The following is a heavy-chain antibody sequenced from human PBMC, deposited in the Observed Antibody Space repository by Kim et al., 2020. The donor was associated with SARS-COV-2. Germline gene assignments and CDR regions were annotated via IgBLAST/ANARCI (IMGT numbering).Heavy chain of an antibody. V-gene: IGHV3-30*18. D-gene: IGHD2-2*01. CDR3: AKGTSSSGYSACDI. CDR2: ISYDETEK. CDR1: GFMFRSYA. J-gene: IGHJ3*02. Sequence: GGSLRLSCAASGFMFRSYAMHWVRQAPVKGLEWVAVISYDETEKLYADSVKGRFTISRDNSKNTVYLQMNSLSTEDTAVYYCAKGTSSSGYSACDICGHGTMVTVSS.